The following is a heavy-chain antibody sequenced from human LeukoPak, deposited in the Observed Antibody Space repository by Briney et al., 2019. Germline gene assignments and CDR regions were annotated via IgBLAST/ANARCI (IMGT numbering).Heavy chain of an antibody. J-gene: IGHJ2*01. D-gene: IGHD3-10*01. Sequence: GGSLRLSCAASGFTFDDYAMHWVRQAPGKGLEWVSGISWNSGSIGYADSVKGRFTISRDNAKNSLYLQMNSLRAEDTAVYYCARDRSGSGSYYTHWYFDLWGRGTLVTVSS. CDR3: ARDRSGSGSYYTHWYFDL. CDR1: GFTFDDYA. CDR2: ISWNSGSI. V-gene: IGHV3-9*01.